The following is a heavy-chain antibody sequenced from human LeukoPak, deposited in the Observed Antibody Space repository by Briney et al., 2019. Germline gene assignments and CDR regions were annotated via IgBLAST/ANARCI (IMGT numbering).Heavy chain of an antibody. CDR3: ARRDRGAFSPTY. D-gene: IGHD3-10*01. V-gene: IGHV5-51*01. CDR1: GYNFATYW. J-gene: IGHJ4*02. CDR2: IYPSDSDT. Sequence: GESLKISRKSSGYNFATYWIGWVRQMPGKGLEWMGIIYPSDSDTRYSPSFQGQVTISADESINTAYLQWSSLKASDTAIYYCARRDRGAFSPTYWGQGTLVTVSS.